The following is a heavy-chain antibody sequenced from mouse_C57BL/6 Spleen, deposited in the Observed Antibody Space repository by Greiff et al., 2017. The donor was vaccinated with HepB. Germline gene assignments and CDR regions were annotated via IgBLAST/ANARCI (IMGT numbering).Heavy chain of an antibody. Sequence: EVQLVESGGGLVKPGGSLKLSCAASGFTFSSYAMSWVRQTPEKRLEWVATISDGGSYTYYPDNVKGRFTISRDNAKNNLYLQMSHLKSEDTAMYYCAREGDYEDAMDYWGQGTSVTVSS. CDR3: AREGDYEDAMDY. CDR1: GFTFSSYA. D-gene: IGHD2-4*01. CDR2: ISDGGSYT. V-gene: IGHV5-4*01. J-gene: IGHJ4*01.